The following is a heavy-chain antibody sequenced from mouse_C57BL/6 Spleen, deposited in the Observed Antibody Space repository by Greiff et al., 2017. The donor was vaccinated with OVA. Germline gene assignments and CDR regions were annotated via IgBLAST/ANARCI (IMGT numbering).Heavy chain of an antibody. CDR1: GYTFTSYW. CDR3: AREGITTVVRYFDV. D-gene: IGHD1-1*01. V-gene: IGHV1-69*01. J-gene: IGHJ1*03. CDR2: IDPSDSYT. Sequence: QQPGAELVMPGASVKLSCKASGYTFTSYWMHWVKQRPGQGLEWIGEIDPSDSYTNYNQKFKGKSTLTVDKSSSTAYMQLSSLTSEDSAVYYCAREGITTVVRYFDVWGTGTTVTVSS.